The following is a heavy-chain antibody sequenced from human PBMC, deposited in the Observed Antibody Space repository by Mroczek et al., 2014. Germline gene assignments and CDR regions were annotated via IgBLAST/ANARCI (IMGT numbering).Heavy chain of an antibody. CDR3: ARGLPAIFGVGDGMDV. CDR1: GGSISSYY. V-gene: IGHV4-59*01. CDR2: IYYSGST. D-gene: IGHD3-3*01. J-gene: IGHJ6*02. Sequence: QVQLQESGPGLVKPSETLSLTCTVSGGSISSYYWSWIRQPPGKGLEWIGYIYYSGSTNYNPSLKSRVTISVDTSKNQFSLKLSSVTAADTAVYYCARGLPAIFGVGDGMDVWGQGTTVTVSS.